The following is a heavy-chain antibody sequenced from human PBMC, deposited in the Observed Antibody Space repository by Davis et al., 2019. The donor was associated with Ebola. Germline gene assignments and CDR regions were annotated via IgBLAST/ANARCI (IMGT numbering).Heavy chain of an antibody. V-gene: IGHV3-7*03. J-gene: IGHJ4*02. D-gene: IGHD4-11*01. CDR1: GFTFSSYW. CDR2: IKQDGSEK. Sequence: GESLKISCAASGFTFSSYWMSWVRQAPGKGLEWVANIKQDGSEKYYVDSVKGRFTISRDNAKNSLYLQMNSLRAEDTALYSCTKGDRDYSSSPFDYWGQGTLVTVSS. CDR3: TKGDRDYSSSPFDY.